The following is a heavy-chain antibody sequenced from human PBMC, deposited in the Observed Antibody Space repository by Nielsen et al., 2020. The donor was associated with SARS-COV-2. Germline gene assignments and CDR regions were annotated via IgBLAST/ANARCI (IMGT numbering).Heavy chain of an antibody. V-gene: IGHV3-11*05. CDR3: AREGRKLPLDY. D-gene: IGHD5-24*01. J-gene: IGHJ4*02. CDR2: ITSSSTYT. CDR1: GFTFSDYY. Sequence: GESLKISCVGSGFTFSDYYMSWVRQAPGKGLEWVSYITSSSTYTNYADSVKGRFTISRDNAKNSLSPQMHSLRAEDTAVYYCAREGRKLPLDYWGQGTLVTVSS.